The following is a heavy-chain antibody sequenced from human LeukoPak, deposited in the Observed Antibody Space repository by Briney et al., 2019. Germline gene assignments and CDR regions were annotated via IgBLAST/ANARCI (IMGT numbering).Heavy chain of an antibody. CDR2: ISAFLGNA. J-gene: IGHJ5*02. CDR1: GYTFTSYG. CDR3: SRSPKHGRSWPNWYDP. V-gene: IGHV1-18*01. Sequence: ASVKVSCKASGYTFTSYGISWVRQAPGQGLEWMGRISAFLGNANYAQKLQGRVAITADTSTSTAYMELRSLRSEDAAAYYYSRSPKHGRSWPNWYDPWGQGTLVTVSS. D-gene: IGHD6-13*01.